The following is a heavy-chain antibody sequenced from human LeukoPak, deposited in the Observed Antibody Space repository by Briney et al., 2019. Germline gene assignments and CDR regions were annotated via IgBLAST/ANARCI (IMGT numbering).Heavy chain of an antibody. V-gene: IGHV4-39*01. CDR2: IYYSGST. CDR3: AGIRNSGSYYAYYYYMDV. J-gene: IGHJ6*03. D-gene: IGHD1-26*01. CDR1: GGSISSSSYY. Sequence: SETLFLTCTVSGGSISSSSYYWGWIRQPPGKGLEWIGSIYYSGSTYYNPSLKSRVTISVDTSKNQFSLKLSSVTAADTAVYYCAGIRNSGSYYAYYYYMDVWGKGTTVTVSS.